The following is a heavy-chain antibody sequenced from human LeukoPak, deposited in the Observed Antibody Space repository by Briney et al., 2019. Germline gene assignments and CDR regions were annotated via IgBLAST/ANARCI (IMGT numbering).Heavy chain of an antibody. J-gene: IGHJ4*02. CDR1: GFTFSSYS. Sequence: GALRLSCAASGFTFSSYSMNWVRQAPGKGLEWVSSISSSSSYIYYADSVKGRFTISRDNAKHSLYLQMNSLRAEDTAVYYCARDQGGYSYGLEFDYWGQGTLVTVSS. V-gene: IGHV3-21*01. CDR3: ARDQGGYSYGLEFDY. CDR2: ISSSSSYI. D-gene: IGHD5-18*01.